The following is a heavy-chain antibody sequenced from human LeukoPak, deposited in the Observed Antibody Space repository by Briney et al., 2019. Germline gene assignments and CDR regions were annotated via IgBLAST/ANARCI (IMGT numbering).Heavy chain of an antibody. CDR3: ARGVGGVREGFDI. CDR1: GVSVSSERYH. CDR2: IFNSGSS. V-gene: IGHV4-61*01. J-gene: IGHJ3*02. Sequence: SETLSLTCTVSGVSVSSERYHWSWIRQPPGKGLEWIAYIFNSGSSNYNPSLKSLVTISVDTSKNQFSLKLNSVTAADTAQYHCARGVGGVREGFDIWGQGTMVTVSS. D-gene: IGHD3-16*01.